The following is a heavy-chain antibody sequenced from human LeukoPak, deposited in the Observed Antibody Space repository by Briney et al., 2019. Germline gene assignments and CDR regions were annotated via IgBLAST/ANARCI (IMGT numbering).Heavy chain of an antibody. D-gene: IGHD7-27*01. Sequence: SVKVSCKASGYTFTSYAMNWVRQAPGQGLEWMGGIIPIFGTANYAQKFQGRVTITADESTSTAYMELSSLRSEDTAVYYCARDLEWGLFDYWGQGTLVTVSS. CDR2: IIPIFGTA. J-gene: IGHJ4*02. CDR1: GYTFTSYA. V-gene: IGHV1-69*13. CDR3: ARDLEWGLFDY.